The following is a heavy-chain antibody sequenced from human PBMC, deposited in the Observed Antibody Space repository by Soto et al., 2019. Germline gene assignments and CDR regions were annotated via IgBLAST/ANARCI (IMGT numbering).Heavy chain of an antibody. D-gene: IGHD7-27*01. CDR2: IIPILGIA. CDR3: ARDLPFRSSPGAPVLHDAFDI. V-gene: IGHV1-69*04. Sequence: GASVKVSCKASGGTFSSYTISWVRQAPGQGLEWMGRIIPILGIANYAQKFQGRVTITADESTSTAYMELSSLRSEDTAVYYCARDLPFRSSPGAPVLHDAFDIWGQGTMVTVSS. CDR1: GGTFSSYT. J-gene: IGHJ3*02.